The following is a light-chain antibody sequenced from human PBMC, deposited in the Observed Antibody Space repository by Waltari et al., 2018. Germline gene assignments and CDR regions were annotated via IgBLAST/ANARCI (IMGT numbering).Light chain of an antibody. V-gene: IGLV3-9*01. J-gene: IGLJ3*02. CDR2: RDS. CDR1: NICRKP. CDR3: QVWDSSTAV. Sequence: SYELAQPLPVSVALGQTARTTCRGNNICRKPVHGYQQKPGQAPVLVIYRDSNRPSGIPERFSGSNSGNTATLTISRAQAGDEADYYCQVWDSSTAVFGGGTKLTVL.